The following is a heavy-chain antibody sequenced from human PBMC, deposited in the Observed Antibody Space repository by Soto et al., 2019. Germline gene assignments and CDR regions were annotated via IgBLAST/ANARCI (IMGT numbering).Heavy chain of an antibody. J-gene: IGHJ6*02. CDR3: AKDQYKLLPAGMDV. V-gene: IGHV3-30*18. CDR1: GFTFSTYG. Sequence: QVQLVESGGGVVQPGRSLRLSCAASGFTFSTYGMHWVRQTPGKGLEWVTVISSDGSNKYYADSVKGRFTISRDNSKNTLYLEMNSLRAEDTAVYYCAKDQYKLLPAGMDVWGQGTTVTVSS. CDR2: ISSDGSNK. D-gene: IGHD2-15*01.